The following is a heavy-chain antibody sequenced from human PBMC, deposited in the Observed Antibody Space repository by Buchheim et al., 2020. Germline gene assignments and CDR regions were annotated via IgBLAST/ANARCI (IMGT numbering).Heavy chain of an antibody. V-gene: IGHV3-23*01. Sequence: EVQLLESGGGLVQPGGSLRLSCAASGFTFSSYAMSWVRQSPGKGLVWVSAICGCGGSIYYADHVKGRFTIYRYNSKNTPYLQMNSLTAEDTAVYYCAKDLLSDGYIPGGMDVWGQGTT. CDR2: ICGCGGSI. J-gene: IGHJ6*02. D-gene: IGHD5-24*01. CDR3: AKDLLSDGYIPGGMDV. CDR1: GFTFSSYA.